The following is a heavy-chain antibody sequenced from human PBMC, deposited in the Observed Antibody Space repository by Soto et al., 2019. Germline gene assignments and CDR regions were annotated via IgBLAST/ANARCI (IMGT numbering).Heavy chain of an antibody. CDR1: GFTFSSYA. V-gene: IGHV3-23*01. Sequence: PGGSLRLSCAASGFTFSSYAMSWVRQAPGKGLEWVSAISGSGGSTYYADSVKGRFTISRDNSKNTLYLQMNSLRAEDTAVYYCATSRPVSGYCSGGSCPPRGYYYGMDVWGQGTTVTVSS. D-gene: IGHD2-15*01. J-gene: IGHJ6*02. CDR3: ATSRPVSGYCSGGSCPPRGYYYGMDV. CDR2: ISGSGGST.